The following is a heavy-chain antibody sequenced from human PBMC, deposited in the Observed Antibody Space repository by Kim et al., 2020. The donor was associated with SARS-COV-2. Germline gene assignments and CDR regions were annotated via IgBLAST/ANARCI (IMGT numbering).Heavy chain of an antibody. Sequence: GGSLRLSCAASGFTFSDYWMHWVRQAPGKGLVWVSRINNDGTTTRYADSVKGRFTISRDNAKNTLYLQMNSLRAEDTAVYYCARVYCSGGSCLQPDYWGQGTLVTVSS. CDR2: INNDGTTT. J-gene: IGHJ4*02. CDR1: GFTFSDYW. D-gene: IGHD2-15*01. V-gene: IGHV3-74*01. CDR3: ARVYCSGGSCLQPDY.